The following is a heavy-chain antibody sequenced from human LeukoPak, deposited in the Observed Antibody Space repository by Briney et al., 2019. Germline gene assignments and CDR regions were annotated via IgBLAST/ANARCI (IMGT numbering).Heavy chain of an antibody. Sequence: GGSLRLSCAASGFTFSSYGMSWVRQAPGKGLEWVSAISGSAGSTYYADSVKGRFTISRDNSKNTLYLQMNSLRAEDTAVYYCTRENWYIDYWGQGNLVTVSS. CDR1: GFTFSSYG. CDR2: ISGSAGST. CDR3: TRENWYIDY. J-gene: IGHJ4*02. V-gene: IGHV3-23*01.